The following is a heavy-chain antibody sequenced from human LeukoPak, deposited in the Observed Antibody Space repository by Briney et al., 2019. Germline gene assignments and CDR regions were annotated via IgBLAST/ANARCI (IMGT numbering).Heavy chain of an antibody. CDR3: ATGAGRGYDSSGPNDY. J-gene: IGHJ4*02. V-gene: IGHV3-9*01. CDR1: GFTFDDYA. Sequence: GGSLRLSCAASGFTFDDYAMHWVRQAPGKGLEWVSGISWNSGSIGYADSVKGRFTISRDNAKNSLYLQMNSLRAEDTALYYCATGAGRGYDSSGPNDYWGQGTLVTVSS. CDR2: ISWNSGSI. D-gene: IGHD3-22*01.